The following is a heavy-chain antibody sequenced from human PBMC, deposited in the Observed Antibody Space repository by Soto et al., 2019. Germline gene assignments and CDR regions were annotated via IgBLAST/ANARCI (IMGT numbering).Heavy chain of an antibody. CDR3: ARAAAACNWFDP. J-gene: IGHJ5*02. CDR2: MNPNSGNT. D-gene: IGHD6-13*01. CDR1: GYTFTSYD. V-gene: IGHV1-8*01. Sequence: ASVKVSCKASGYTFTSYDINWVRQATGQEHEWMGWMNPNSGNTGYAQKFQGRVTMTRNTPISTAYMELSSLRSEDTAVYYCARAAAACNWFDPWGQGTLVTVS.